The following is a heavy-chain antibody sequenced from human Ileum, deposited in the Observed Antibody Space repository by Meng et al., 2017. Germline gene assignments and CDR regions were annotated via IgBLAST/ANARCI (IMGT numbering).Heavy chain of an antibody. J-gene: IGHJ4*02. CDR3: AREAHLAAFGH. V-gene: IGHV6-1*01. Sequence: QVQLQQSGPGVVKPSQTLSLTCSISGDSLFNSSATWNWVRQPPSRGLEWIGRTYYRSKWYNDYALSVNSRITVNPDTSKNQISLQLNSVTPDDTAVYYCAREAHLAAFGHWGQGTLVTVSS. D-gene: IGHD6-25*01. CDR1: GDSLFNSSAT. CDR2: TYYRSKWYN.